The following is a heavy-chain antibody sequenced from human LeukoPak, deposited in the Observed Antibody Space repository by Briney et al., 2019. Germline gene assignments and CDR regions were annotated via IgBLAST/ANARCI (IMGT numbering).Heavy chain of an antibody. CDR3: AGLIAVAGMFDY. CDR1: GYTLTELS. D-gene: IGHD6-19*01. CDR2: FDPEDGET. J-gene: IGHJ4*02. Sequence: ASVKVSCKVSGYTLTELSMHWVRQAPGKGLEWMGGFDPEDGETIYAQKFQGRVTMTEDTSTDTAYMELSSLRSEDTAVYYCAGLIAVAGMFDYWGQGTLVTVSP. V-gene: IGHV1-24*01.